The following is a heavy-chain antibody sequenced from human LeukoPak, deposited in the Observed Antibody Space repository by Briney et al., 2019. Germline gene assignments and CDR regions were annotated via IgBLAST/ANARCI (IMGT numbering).Heavy chain of an antibody. CDR2: ISGSGGST. V-gene: IGHV3-23*01. CDR1: GFTFSSYA. J-gene: IGHJ5*02. D-gene: IGHD3-3*01. CDR3: ANQYYDFWSGYPNWLDP. Sequence: GGSLRLSCAASGFTFSSYAMSWVRQAPGKGLEWVSAISGSGGSTYYADSVKGRFTISRDNSKNTLYLQMNSLRAEDTAVYYCANQYYDFWSGYPNWLDPWGQGTLVTVSS.